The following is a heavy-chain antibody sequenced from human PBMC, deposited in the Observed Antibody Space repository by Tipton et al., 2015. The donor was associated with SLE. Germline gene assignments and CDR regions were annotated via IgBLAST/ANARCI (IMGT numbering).Heavy chain of an antibody. CDR3: VKGGWLDD. D-gene: IGHD2-15*01. CDR1: GFPFNTYE. Sequence: SLRLSCAASGFPFNTYEMTWARQAPGKGLEWISFISPNSATTRYADSVLGRFTVSRDNSKNTLYLQMNRLRAEDTALYYCVKGGWLDDWGQGALVTVSS. J-gene: IGHJ4*02. V-gene: IGHV3-23*01. CDR2: ISPNSATT.